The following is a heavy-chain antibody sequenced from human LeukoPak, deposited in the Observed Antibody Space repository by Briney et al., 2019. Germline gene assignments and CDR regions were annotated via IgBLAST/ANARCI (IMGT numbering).Heavy chain of an antibody. CDR3: AGTYPHDYGDYVEYFQY. Sequence: GSLRLSCAASGFTFSNYEMNWVRQAPGKGLEWVSYISSSGNIVYYADSVKGRFTISRDNAKNSMYLVISSLRAEDTAVYYCAGTYPHDYGDYVEYFQYWGQGTLVTVSS. J-gene: IGHJ1*01. V-gene: IGHV3-48*03. CDR2: ISSSGNIV. D-gene: IGHD4-17*01. CDR1: GFTFSNYE.